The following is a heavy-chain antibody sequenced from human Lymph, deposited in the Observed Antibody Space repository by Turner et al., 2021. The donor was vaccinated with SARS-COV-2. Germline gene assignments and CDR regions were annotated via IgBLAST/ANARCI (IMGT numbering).Heavy chain of an antibody. D-gene: IGHD4-17*01. CDR2: SYSGGST. CDR3: ARVLPYGDYFDF. CDR1: GFTVSSNY. Sequence: EVQLVESGGGLIQPGGSLRLSCAASGFTVSSNYMSWVRQAPGKGLEWVSLSYSGGSTLYADSVKGRFTISRDNSKNTLYLQMNSLRADDTAVYYCARVLPYGDYFDFWGQGTLVTVSS. J-gene: IGHJ4*02. V-gene: IGHV3-53*01.